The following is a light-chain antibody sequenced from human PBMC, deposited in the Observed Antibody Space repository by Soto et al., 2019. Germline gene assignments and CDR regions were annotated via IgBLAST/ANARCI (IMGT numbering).Light chain of an antibody. Sequence: EIVLTQSPGTLSLSPGERATLSCRASQSVSNNYLAWYQQKPGQAPRLLIYGASNRASGIPDRFSGSGSGTDFTLTISRLEPEDFAVYYCQQNGSSPRTFGQGTKVEIK. CDR3: QQNGSSPRT. J-gene: IGKJ1*01. CDR1: QSVSNNY. V-gene: IGKV3-20*01. CDR2: GAS.